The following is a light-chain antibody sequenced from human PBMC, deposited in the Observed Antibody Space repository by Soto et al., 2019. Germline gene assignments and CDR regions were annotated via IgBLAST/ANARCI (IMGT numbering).Light chain of an antibody. J-gene: IGKJ1*01. CDR3: QQRSYWPPT. V-gene: IGKV3-11*01. CDR1: QSVSSH. CDR2: DAS. Sequence: IVLTQNPATRSLSQAERATLSWRASQSVSSHLAWYQQKPGQAPRLLIYDASNRATGIPARFSGSGSGTDFTLTISSLEPEDFAVYYCQQRSYWPPTFGQGTKVDI.